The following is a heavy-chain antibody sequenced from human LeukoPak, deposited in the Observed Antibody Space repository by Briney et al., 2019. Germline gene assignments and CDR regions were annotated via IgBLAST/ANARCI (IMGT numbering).Heavy chain of an antibody. J-gene: IGHJ3*02. CDR3: ARIAVDIVATGCAFDI. CDR1: GYTFSIYG. CDR2: ISAYNDNT. V-gene: IGHV1-18*01. Sequence: ASVKVSCKASGYTFSIYGVTWVRQAPGQGLEWMGWISAYNDNTNYAQKLQGRVTMTTDTSTSTAYMELRSLRSDDTAVYYCARIAVDIVATGCAFDIWGQGTMVTVSS. D-gene: IGHD5-12*01.